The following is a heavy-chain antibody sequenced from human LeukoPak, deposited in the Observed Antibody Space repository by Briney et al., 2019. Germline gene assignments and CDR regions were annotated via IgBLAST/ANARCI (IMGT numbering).Heavy chain of an antibody. D-gene: IGHD3-10*01. CDR2: IYYSGST. CDR1: GGSISSYY. Sequence: SETLSLTCTVSGGSISSYYWSWIRQPPGKGLEWIGYIYYSGSTNYNPSLKSRVTISVDTSKNQFSLKLSSVTAADTAVYYCAREGMVRGVSDWGQGTLVTVCS. V-gene: IGHV4-59*01. J-gene: IGHJ4*02. CDR3: AREGMVRGVSD.